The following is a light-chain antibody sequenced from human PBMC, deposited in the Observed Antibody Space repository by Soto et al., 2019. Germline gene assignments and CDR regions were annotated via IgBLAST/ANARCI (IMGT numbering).Light chain of an antibody. Sequence: EIVLAQSPGTLSLSPGERATLSCRASQIVRSNSLAWYQQKPGQAPRLLLYGASTRATGIPVRFSGSGFGTEFTLTISSLQSEDFAVYYCQQYKNWPLFGQGTRLEIK. CDR1: QIVRSN. CDR3: QQYKNWPL. V-gene: IGKV3-15*01. CDR2: GAS. J-gene: IGKJ5*01.